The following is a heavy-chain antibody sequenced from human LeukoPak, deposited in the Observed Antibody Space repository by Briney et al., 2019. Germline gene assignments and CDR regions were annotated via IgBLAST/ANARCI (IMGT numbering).Heavy chain of an antibody. CDR1: GYTFTGYY. D-gene: IGHD6-13*01. J-gene: IGHJ4*02. V-gene: IGHV1-2*02. Sequence: ASVKVSCKASGYTFTGYYIHWVRQAPGQGLEWMGWIIPNSGATNYLQKSQGRVTMTRDTSISTAYMELSSLRSDDSAFYYCARASYSSPLDYWGQGTLVTVSS. CDR2: IIPNSGAT. CDR3: ARASYSSPLDY.